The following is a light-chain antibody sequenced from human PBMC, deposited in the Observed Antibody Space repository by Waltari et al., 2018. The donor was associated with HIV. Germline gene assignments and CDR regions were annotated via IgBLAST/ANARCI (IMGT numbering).Light chain of an antibody. J-gene: IGLJ2*01. V-gene: IGLV2-8*01. CDR1: SSDVGGYNY. CDR3: SSYTGSDNLV. CDR2: EVS. Sequence: QSVLTQPPSASGSPGQSVTISCTGTSSDVGGYNYFAWYHQHPGKAPKLMISEVSRRPSGVPDRFSGSGSGNTASLPVSRLQAEDEADYYCSSYTGSDNLVFGGGTKLTVL.